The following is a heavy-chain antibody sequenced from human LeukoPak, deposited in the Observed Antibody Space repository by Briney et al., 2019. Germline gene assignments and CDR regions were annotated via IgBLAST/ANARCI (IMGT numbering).Heavy chain of an antibody. D-gene: IGHD3-16*01. V-gene: IGHV3-30*04. CDR3: AREISFDY. CDR2: ISYDGSNK. J-gene: IGHJ4*02. CDR1: GFTFSSYA. Sequence: HPGRSLRLSCAASGFTFSSYAMHWVRQAPGKGLEWVAVISYDGSNKYYADSVKGRFTISRDNSKNTLYLQMNSLRAEDTAVYYCAREISFDYWGQGTLVTVSS.